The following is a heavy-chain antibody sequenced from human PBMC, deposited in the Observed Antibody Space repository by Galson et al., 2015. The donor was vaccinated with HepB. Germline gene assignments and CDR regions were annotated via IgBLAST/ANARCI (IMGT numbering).Heavy chain of an antibody. V-gene: IGHV3-7*03. CDR2: IRPDGSEK. Sequence: LRLSCAASGFTFSSYWMSWVRQAPGKGLEWVANIRPDGSEKHYVDSVKGRFTLSRDNAQNSLWLQMNSLRAEDTAVYYCARDLLVVGGREDYWGQGTLVTVSS. J-gene: IGHJ4*02. CDR1: GFTFSSYW. CDR3: ARDLLVVGGREDY. D-gene: IGHD2-8*02.